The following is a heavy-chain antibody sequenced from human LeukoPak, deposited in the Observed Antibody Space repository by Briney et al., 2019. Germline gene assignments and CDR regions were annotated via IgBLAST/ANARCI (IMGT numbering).Heavy chain of an antibody. V-gene: IGHV3-30*02. D-gene: IGHD3-10*01. J-gene: IGHJ6*03. CDR2: IRYDGNNQ. CDR3: ARGPMVRGVTDYYYYMDV. CDR1: GFTLRDYD. Sequence: PGGSLRLSCATSGFTLRDYDMHWVRQAPGKGLEWVSMIRYDGNNQFYVDSVKGRFTFSRDNSKNTLYLQVNGLRAEDTAVYYCARGPMVRGVTDYYYYMDVWGKGTTVTVSS.